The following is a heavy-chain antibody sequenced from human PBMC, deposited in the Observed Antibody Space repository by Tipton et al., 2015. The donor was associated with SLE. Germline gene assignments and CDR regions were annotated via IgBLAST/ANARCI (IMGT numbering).Heavy chain of an antibody. V-gene: IGHV4-4*08. CDR3: ARDRFPHVVRAAAVPLDH. J-gene: IGHJ4*02. D-gene: IGHD6-13*01. CDR1: GGSISKYY. CDR2: VYNSGST. Sequence: TLSLTCTVSGGSISKYYWSWIRQPPGKGLEWIGYVYNSGSTNYNPSLKSRVTISVDTSKNQFSLNLSSVTAADTAVYYCARDRFPHVVRAAAVPLDHWGQGSQVTVSS.